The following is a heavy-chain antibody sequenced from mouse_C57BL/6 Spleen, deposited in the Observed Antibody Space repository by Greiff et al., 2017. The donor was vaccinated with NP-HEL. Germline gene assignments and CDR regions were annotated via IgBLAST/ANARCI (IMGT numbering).Heavy chain of an antibody. Sequence: QVQLQQPGAELVKPGASVKMSCKASGYTFTSYWITWVKQRPGQGLEWIGDIYPGSGSTNYNEKFKSKSTLTVDTSSSTAYMQLSSLTSEDSAVYYCARHVTTVNHYYAMDYWGQGTSVTVSS. J-gene: IGHJ4*01. V-gene: IGHV1-55*01. CDR2: IYPGSGST. D-gene: IGHD1-1*01. CDR1: GYTFTSYW. CDR3: ARHVTTVNHYYAMDY.